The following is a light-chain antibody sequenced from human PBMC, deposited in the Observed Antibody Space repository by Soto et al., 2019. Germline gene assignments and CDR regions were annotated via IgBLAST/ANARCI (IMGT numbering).Light chain of an antibody. J-gene: IGKJ3*01. Sequence: EIILTQSPGTLSVSPGETVTLVCRASQSVSVYLAWYQQKSGQPPRLLIHGASDRATGVPARFSGSGSGTNLTLTISRLEPEDSAVYYCQQYVSSPFTFGPGTKVDIK. CDR1: QSVSVY. CDR3: QQYVSSPFT. CDR2: GAS. V-gene: IGKV3-20*01.